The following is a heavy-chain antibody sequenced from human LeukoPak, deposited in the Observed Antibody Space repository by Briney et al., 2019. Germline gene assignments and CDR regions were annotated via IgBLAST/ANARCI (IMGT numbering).Heavy chain of an antibody. J-gene: IGHJ4*02. V-gene: IGHV3-72*01. CDR1: GFTFIDSF. CDR2: SSNKADSYTA. Sequence: PGGSLRLSCAASGFTFIDSFMYWVRQAPAKGLEWVGRSSNKADSYTAEYAVSVKGRFTISRDESKNSLYRQISSLESEGAAVYYCATSRWYRLAYWGQGSLVTVSS. CDR3: ATSRWYRLAY. D-gene: IGHD6-13*01.